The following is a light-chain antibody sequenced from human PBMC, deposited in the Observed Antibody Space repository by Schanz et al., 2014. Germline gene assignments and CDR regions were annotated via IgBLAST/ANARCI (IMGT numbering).Light chain of an antibody. V-gene: IGLV2-8*01. CDR3: AAWDDSLNGKV. J-gene: IGLJ2*01. Sequence: QSALTQPPSASGSPGQSVTISCTGTSSDVGGYNFVSWYQQIPGKAPKLMIYKVTQRPSGVPDRFSGSRSGTSASLAISGLQSEDEADYYCAAWDDSLNGKVFGGGTKLTVL. CDR2: KVT. CDR1: SSDVGGYNF.